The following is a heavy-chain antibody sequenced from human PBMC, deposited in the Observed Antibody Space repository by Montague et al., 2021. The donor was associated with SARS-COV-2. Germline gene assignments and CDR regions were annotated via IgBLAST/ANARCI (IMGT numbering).Heavy chain of an antibody. V-gene: IGHV4-34*01. D-gene: IGHD2-2*01. CDR1: GGSFSGYY. CDR2: INHSGST. J-gene: IGHJ6*03. Sequence: SETLSLTCAVYGGSFSGYYWSWIRQPPGKGLEWIGEINHSGSTNYNPSLKSRATISVDTSKNQFSLKLSSVTAADTAVYYCARARQDVVVPTLGIGAYYYSSYLDVWGKGTSVTVSS. CDR3: ARARQDVVVPTLGIGAYYYSSYLDV.